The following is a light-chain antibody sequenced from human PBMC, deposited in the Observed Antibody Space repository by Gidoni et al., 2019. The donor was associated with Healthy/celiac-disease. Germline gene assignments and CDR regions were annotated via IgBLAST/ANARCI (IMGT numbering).Light chain of an antibody. CDR3: QQYYSTPPPT. CDR1: QSVLYSSNNKNY. CDR2: WAS. V-gene: IGKV4-1*01. Sequence: DIVMTQSPESLAVSLGERATINCKSSQSVLYSSNNKNYVPWYQQKPGQPPKLLIYWASTRESGVPDRFSGSGSGTDFTLTISSLQAEDVAVYYCQQYYSTPPPTFGQGTKLEIK. J-gene: IGKJ2*01.